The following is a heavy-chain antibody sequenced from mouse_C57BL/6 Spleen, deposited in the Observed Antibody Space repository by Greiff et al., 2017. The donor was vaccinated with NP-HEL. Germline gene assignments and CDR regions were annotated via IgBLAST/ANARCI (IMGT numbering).Heavy chain of an antibody. CDR2: IHPSDSDT. J-gene: IGHJ2*01. Sequence: QVHVKQSGAELVKPGASVKVSCKASGYTFTSYWMHWVKQRPGQGLEWIGRIHPSDSDTNYNQKFKGKATLTVDKSSSTAYMQLSSLTSEDSAVYYCAIAGDYYDYFDYWGQGTTLTVSS. CDR3: AIAGDYYDYFDY. D-gene: IGHD2-4*01. V-gene: IGHV1-74*01. CDR1: GYTFTSYW.